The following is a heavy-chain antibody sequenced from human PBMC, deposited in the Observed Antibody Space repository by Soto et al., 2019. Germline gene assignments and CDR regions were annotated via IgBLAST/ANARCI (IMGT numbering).Heavy chain of an antibody. V-gene: IGHV4-59*08. CDR1: GGSISSYY. Sequence: QVQLQESGPGLVKPSETLSLTCTVSGGSISSYYWSWIRQPPGKGLEWIGYIYYSGSTNYNPSLKSQVTISVDTSKNQFSLKLSSVTAADTAVYYCARQAEYSGYDPPLDYWGQGTLVTVSS. CDR3: ARQAEYSGYDPPLDY. CDR2: IYYSGST. J-gene: IGHJ4*02. D-gene: IGHD5-12*01.